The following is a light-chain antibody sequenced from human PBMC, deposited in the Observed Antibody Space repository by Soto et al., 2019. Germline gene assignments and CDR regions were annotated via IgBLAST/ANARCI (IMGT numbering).Light chain of an antibody. Sequence: VLTQSPATLSLSPGERATLSCRASQSIHTSLAWYQQKSGKPPRLVICDSTLRANGVPDRFGGSRSGTEFTLTINSLEPEDFAVYYCQQRNVWPPITFGQGTRLEIK. CDR3: QQRNVWPPIT. CDR2: DST. J-gene: IGKJ5*01. CDR1: QSIHTS. V-gene: IGKV3-11*01.